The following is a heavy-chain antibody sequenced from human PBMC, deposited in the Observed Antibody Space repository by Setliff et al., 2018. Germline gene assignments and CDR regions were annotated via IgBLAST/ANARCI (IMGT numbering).Heavy chain of an antibody. Sequence: GGSLRLSCAASGFTFSSYAMYWVRQAPGKGLEWVAVISYDGSNKYYADSVKGRFTISRDNSKNTLYLQMNSLRAEDTAVYYCARAPRGYCSGGSCYNWFDPWGQGTLVTVSS. CDR3: ARAPRGYCSGGSCYNWFDP. J-gene: IGHJ5*02. CDR1: GFTFSSYA. V-gene: IGHV3-30*04. CDR2: ISYDGSNK. D-gene: IGHD2-15*01.